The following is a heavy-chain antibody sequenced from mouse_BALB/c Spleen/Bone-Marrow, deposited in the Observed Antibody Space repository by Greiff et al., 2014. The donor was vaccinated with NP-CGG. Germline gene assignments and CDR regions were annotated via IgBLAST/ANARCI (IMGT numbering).Heavy chain of an antibody. J-gene: IGHJ3*01. CDR2: INHSNGGT. V-gene: IGHV1S81*02. CDR3: TRGFAY. Sequence: LVESGAELVKPGASVKLSCKASGYSFTSYYMYWVKQRPGQGLEWIGEINHSNGGTNFNEKFKSKATLTVDKSSSTVYMQLSSLTSEDSAVYYCTRGFAYWGQGTLVPVSA. CDR1: GYSFTSYY.